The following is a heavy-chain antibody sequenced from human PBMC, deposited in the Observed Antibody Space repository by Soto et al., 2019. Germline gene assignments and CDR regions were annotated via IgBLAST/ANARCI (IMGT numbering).Heavy chain of an antibody. CDR2: IYSGGDT. Sequence: EVQLVESGGTSIQAGGSLRLSCAASGFSVSSDYMSWVRQAPGKGLEWVSLIYSGGDTYYADSVKGRFTISRDISSNTIYLHMTSLRADDTVIYYCTRAGSDPGNFYISNYYAMDVWGRGTTVTVSS. CDR3: TRAGSDPGNFYISNYYAMDV. J-gene: IGHJ6*02. CDR1: GFSVSSDY. V-gene: IGHV3-53*01. D-gene: IGHD3-10*01.